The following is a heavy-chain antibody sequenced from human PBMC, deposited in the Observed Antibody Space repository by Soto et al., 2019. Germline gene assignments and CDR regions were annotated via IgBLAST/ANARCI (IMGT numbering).Heavy chain of an antibody. CDR3: ARESNSIAVPPYYDSSGTHFDY. CDR1: GFTFSSYG. CDR2: IWYDGSNK. D-gene: IGHD3-22*01. J-gene: IGHJ4*02. Sequence: GSLRLSCAASGFTFSSYGMHWVRQAPGKGLEWVAVIWYDGSNKYYADSVKGRFTISRDNSKNTLYLQMNSLRAEDTAVYYCARESNSIAVPPYYDSSGTHFDYWGQGTLVTVSS. V-gene: IGHV3-33*01.